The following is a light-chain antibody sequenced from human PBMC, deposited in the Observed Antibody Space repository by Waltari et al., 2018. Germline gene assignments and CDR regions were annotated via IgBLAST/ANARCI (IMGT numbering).Light chain of an antibody. V-gene: IGLV2-14*03. Sequence: QSALTQPASVSGSPGQSITISCTGTSGDIGGYNYFSWYQQHPGKAPKLMIYDVSNRPSGVSNRFSGSKSGNTASLTISGLQAEDEADYYCSSYRSGSTLIFGGGTKLTVL. CDR2: DVS. CDR1: SGDIGGYNY. J-gene: IGLJ2*01. CDR3: SSYRSGSTLI.